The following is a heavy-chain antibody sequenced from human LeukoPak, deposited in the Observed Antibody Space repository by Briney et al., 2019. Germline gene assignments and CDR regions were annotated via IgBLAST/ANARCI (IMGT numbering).Heavy chain of an antibody. CDR2: INPNSGGT. D-gene: IGHD3-22*01. Sequence: GASVKVSCKASGYTFTGYYMHWVRQAPGQGLEWMGRINPNSGGTNYAQKFQGRVTMTMDTSISTAYMELSRLRSDDTAVYYCARGHYYDSRGDLDVGIFWGQGTLVTVSS. J-gene: IGHJ4*02. CDR3: ARGHYYDSRGDLDVGIF. CDR1: GYTFTGYY. V-gene: IGHV1-2*06.